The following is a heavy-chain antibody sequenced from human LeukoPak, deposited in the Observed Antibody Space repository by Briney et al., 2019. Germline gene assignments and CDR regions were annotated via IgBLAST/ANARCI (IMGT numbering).Heavy chain of an antibody. Sequence: GGSLRLSCAASGFTFSSYSMNWVRQAPGKGLEWVSYITSSTSTIYYADSVKGRFTISRDNAKNSLYLQMNSLRAEDTAVYYCARDQHREFDYWGQGTLVTVSS. CDR3: ARDQHREFDY. D-gene: IGHD2-21*01. J-gene: IGHJ4*02. CDR2: ITSSTSTI. CDR1: GFTFSSYS. V-gene: IGHV3-48*01.